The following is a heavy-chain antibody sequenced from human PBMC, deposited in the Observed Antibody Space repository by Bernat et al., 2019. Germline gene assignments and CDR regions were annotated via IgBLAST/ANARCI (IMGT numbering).Heavy chain of an antibody. D-gene: IGHD1-26*01. V-gene: IGHV3-23*01. CDR2: ISGSGGST. J-gene: IGHJ4*02. Sequence: EVQLLESGGGLVQPGGSLRLSCAASGFTFSSYAMSWVRQAPGKGLEWVSAISGSGGSTYYAYSVKGRFTISRDNSKNTLYLQMNSLRAEDTAVYYCARLKAVGGEVDFWGRGTLVTVSS. CDR1: GFTFSSYA. CDR3: ARLKAVGGEVDF.